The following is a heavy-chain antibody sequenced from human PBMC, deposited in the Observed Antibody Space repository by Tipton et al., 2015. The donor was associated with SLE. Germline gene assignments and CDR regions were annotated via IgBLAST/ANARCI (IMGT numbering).Heavy chain of an antibody. CDR2: IYHSGST. CDR3: ARGGDTYFYDGSGYRSDFDV. CDR1: GGSVSSGSSS. V-gene: IGHV4-30-2*01. Sequence: TLSLTCAVSGGSVSSGSSSWSWIRQPPGKGLEWIGHIYHSGSTYYNPSLKSRVSISLDRSKNQFSLKLSSVTAADTAVYYCARGGDTYFYDGSGYRSDFDVWGPGTMVTVSS. D-gene: IGHD3-22*01. J-gene: IGHJ3*01.